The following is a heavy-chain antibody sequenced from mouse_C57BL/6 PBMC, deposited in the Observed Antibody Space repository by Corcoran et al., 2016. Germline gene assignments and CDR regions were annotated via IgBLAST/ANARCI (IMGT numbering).Heavy chain of an antibody. CDR1: GYTFTDYY. Sequence: QVQLQQSGPELVKPGASVKISCKASGYTFTDYYINWVKQRPGQGLEWIGWIFPGSGSTYYNEKFKGKATLTVDKSSNTAYMLLSSLTSEDSAVYFCAREISNYYGSSLYFDYWGQGTTLTVSS. CDR2: IFPGSGST. J-gene: IGHJ2*01. D-gene: IGHD1-1*01. CDR3: AREISNYYGSSLYFDY. V-gene: IGHV1-75*01.